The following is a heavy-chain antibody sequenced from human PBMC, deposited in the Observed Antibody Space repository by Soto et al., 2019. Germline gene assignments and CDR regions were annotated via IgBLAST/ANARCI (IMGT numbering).Heavy chain of an antibody. V-gene: IGHV3-30-3*01. Sequence: QVQLVESGGGVVQPGRSLRLSCAASGFTFSSYAMHWVRQAPGKGLEWVAVISYDGSNKYYADSVKGRFTISRDNSKNTRYLQMNSLRAEDTAVYYCARDGGYCSGGSCYDDGGYYYYGMDVWGQGTTVTVSS. CDR2: ISYDGSNK. D-gene: IGHD2-15*01. CDR1: GFTFSSYA. CDR3: ARDGGYCSGGSCYDDGGYYYYGMDV. J-gene: IGHJ6*02.